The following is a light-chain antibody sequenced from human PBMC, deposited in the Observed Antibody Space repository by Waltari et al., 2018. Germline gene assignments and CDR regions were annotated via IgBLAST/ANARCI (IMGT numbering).Light chain of an antibody. CDR1: QSLVSSDGNTY. J-gene: IGKJ1*01. V-gene: IGKV2-30*01. CDR2: KVS. Sequence: DVVMTQSPLSLSVTLGQPASISCRSSQSLVSSDGNTYLNWFQQRPGQSPRRLVYKVSNRDSGVPDRFSGSGSGTDFTLRISRVEAEDVGVYYCMQGTHRPWTFGQGTKVEIK. CDR3: MQGTHRPWT.